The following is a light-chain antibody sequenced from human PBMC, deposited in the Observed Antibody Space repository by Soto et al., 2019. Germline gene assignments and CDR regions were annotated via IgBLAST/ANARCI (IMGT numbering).Light chain of an antibody. CDR2: KPS. V-gene: IGKV1-5*03. CDR3: QQYSIYSRT. CDR1: QIISSS. J-gene: IGKJ1*01. Sequence: DIQMTQSPSTLSASVGDRVTITCRASQIISSSLAWYQKKPGKAPNLLIYKPSFLRSGVPSRFSGSGSGTEFTLTISSLQPDDFATYYCQQYSIYSRTFGQGTKVELK.